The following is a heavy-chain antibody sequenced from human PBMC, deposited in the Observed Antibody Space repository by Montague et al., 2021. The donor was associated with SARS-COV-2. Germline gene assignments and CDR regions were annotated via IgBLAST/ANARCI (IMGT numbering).Heavy chain of an antibody. Sequence: SETLSLTCTVAGGSISSGSYYWGWIRQPPGKGLEWIGNIHSSGSTYYKSRVTISVDTSKNQFSLKVTSVTAADTAVFYCASLLPTGVGGRGHFDNWGLGTLVTVSS. CDR1: GGSISSGSYY. V-gene: IGHV4-39*01. CDR3: ASLLPTGVGGRGHFDN. J-gene: IGHJ4*01. D-gene: IGHD3-3*01. CDR2: IHSSGST.